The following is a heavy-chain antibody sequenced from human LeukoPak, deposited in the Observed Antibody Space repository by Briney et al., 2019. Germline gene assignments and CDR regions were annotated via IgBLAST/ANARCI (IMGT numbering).Heavy chain of an antibody. V-gene: IGHV4-61*02. CDR2: IYTSGST. CDR1: GGSISSGSYY. D-gene: IGHD6-13*01. Sequence: SETLSLTCTVSGGSISSGSYYWSWIRQPAGKGLEWIGRIYTSGSTNYNPSLKSRVTISVDTSKNQSSLKLSSVTAADTAVYYCARVGYSSSWYPFDPWGQGTLVTVSS. CDR3: ARVGYSSSWYPFDP. J-gene: IGHJ5*02.